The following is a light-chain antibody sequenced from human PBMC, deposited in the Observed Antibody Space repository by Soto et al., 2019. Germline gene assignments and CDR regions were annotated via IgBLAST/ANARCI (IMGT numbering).Light chain of an antibody. CDR3: SSYSSTNTPYV. V-gene: IGLV2-8*01. CDR2: EVS. J-gene: IGLJ1*01. Sequence: QSALTQPPSASGSPGQSVTISCTGTSSDVGAYDYVSWYQQHPGKAPKLMIYEVSQRPSGVPDRFSGSKSGNTASLTISGLQAEDEADYYCSSYSSTNTPYVFGTGTKLTVL. CDR1: SSDVGAYDY.